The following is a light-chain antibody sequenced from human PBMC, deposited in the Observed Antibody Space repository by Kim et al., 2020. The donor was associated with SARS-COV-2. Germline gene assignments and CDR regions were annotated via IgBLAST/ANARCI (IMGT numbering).Light chain of an antibody. J-gene: IGKJ2*01. CDR3: QHYGSSPYT. CDR2: VAS. V-gene: IGKV3-20*01. CDR1: SNY. Sequence: SNYLAWFQQKPGQAPRLLIYVASSRATGIPDRFSGSGSGTDFTLTISRLEPEDFAVYYCQHYGSSPYTFGQGTKLEI.